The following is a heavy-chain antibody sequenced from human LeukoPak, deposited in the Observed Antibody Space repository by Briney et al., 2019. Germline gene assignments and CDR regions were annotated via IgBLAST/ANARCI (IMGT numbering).Heavy chain of an antibody. CDR1: GDSVSSNSAA. Sequence: SQTLSLTCAISGDSVSSNSAAWHWIRQSPSRGLEWLGRTYYRSKWYNEYAVSVNSRITINPDTSKNQFSLQMNSVTPEDTAVYHCARAVADTNYYGTDVWGQGTTVTLSS. J-gene: IGHJ6*02. CDR2: TYYRSKWYN. V-gene: IGHV6-1*01. D-gene: IGHD6-19*01. CDR3: ARAVADTNYYGTDV.